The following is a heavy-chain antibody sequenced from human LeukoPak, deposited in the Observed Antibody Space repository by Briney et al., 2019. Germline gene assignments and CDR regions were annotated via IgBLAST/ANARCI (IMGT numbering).Heavy chain of an antibody. CDR2: ISGSGGST. Sequence: GGSLRLSRAASGFTFSSYAMSWVRQAPGKGLEWVSAISGSGGSTYYADSVKGRFTISRDNSKNTLYLQMNSLRAEDTAVYYCAKLRGSAPLIYYFDYWGQGTLVTVSS. V-gene: IGHV3-23*01. CDR1: GFTFSSYA. J-gene: IGHJ4*02. D-gene: IGHD2-15*01. CDR3: AKLRGSAPLIYYFDY.